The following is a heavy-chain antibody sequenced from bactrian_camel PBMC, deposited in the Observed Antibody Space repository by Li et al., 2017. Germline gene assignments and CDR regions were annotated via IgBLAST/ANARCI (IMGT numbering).Heavy chain of an antibody. D-gene: IGHD6*01. V-gene: IGHV3S66*01. CDR2: ISSDGST. J-gene: IGHJ4*01. Sequence: DVQLVESGGGSVQAGGSLELLCTASGFTFADSDMGWYRQAPGNECELVSTISSDGSTYYPDSMKGRFTISRDNAKNTVYLQMNSLKPEDTAVYYCVRDAGTPYGYNYWGQGTQVTVS. CDR3: VRDAGTPYGYNY. CDR1: GFTFADSD.